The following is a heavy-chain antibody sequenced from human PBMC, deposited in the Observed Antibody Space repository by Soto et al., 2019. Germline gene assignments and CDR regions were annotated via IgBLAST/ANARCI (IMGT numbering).Heavy chain of an antibody. V-gene: IGHV1-69*01. D-gene: IGHD3-3*01. CDR3: ARGKENYDFWSGYYKGYYYGMDV. Sequence: QVQLVQSGAEVKKPGSSVKVSCKASGGTFSSYAISWVRQAPGQGLEWMGGIIPIFGTANYAQKFQGRVTITADESTSTAYMELSSLRSEDTAVYYCARGKENYDFWSGYYKGYYYGMDVWGQGTKVTVSS. CDR2: IIPIFGTA. CDR1: GGTFSSYA. J-gene: IGHJ6*02.